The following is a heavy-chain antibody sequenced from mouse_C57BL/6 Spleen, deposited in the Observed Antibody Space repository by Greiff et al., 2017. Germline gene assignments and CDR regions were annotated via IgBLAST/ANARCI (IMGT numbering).Heavy chain of an antibody. V-gene: IGHV1-50*01. CDR3: ARLGRKGYYFDY. J-gene: IGHJ2*01. CDR1: GYTFTSYW. CDR2: IDPSDSYT. D-gene: IGHD4-1*01. Sequence: QVQLQQPGAELVKPGASVKLSCKASGYTFTSYWMQWVKQRPGQGLEWIGEIDPSDSYTNSNQKFKGKATLTVDTYSGTAYMQLSSLTSEDSAVYYCARLGRKGYYFDYWGQGTTLTVSS.